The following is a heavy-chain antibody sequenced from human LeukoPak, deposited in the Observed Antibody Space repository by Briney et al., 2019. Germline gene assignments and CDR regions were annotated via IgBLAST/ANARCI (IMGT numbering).Heavy chain of an antibody. CDR2: IDYSGST. CDR1: AGSLSSSSSY. D-gene: IGHD6-19*01. CDR3: ARHSKHCSGWGVAY. V-gene: IGHV4-39*01. Sequence: PETLPLTCTVSAGSLSSSSSYWGWLRQPPGRGLEWVGSIDYSGSTYYNPSLKSRVTISVDTSKNQFSLKLSSVTAADTAVYYCARHSKHCSGWGVAYGGQGTLATVS. J-gene: IGHJ4*02.